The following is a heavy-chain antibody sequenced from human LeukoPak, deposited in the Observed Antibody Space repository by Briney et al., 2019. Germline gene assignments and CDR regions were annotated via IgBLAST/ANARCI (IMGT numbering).Heavy chain of an antibody. D-gene: IGHD3-3*01. Sequence: PGASVKVSCKASGYTFTTHGISWVRQAPGQGLEWMGWISTYNSDTDYAQKFQGRVTMTTHTSTRTAYMELRSLRSDDTAVYYCARGGGYDFWSGYNYFDQWGQGTLVTVSS. CDR1: GYTFTTHG. V-gene: IGHV1-18*01. CDR2: ISTYNSDT. J-gene: IGHJ4*02. CDR3: ARGGGYDFWSGYNYFDQ.